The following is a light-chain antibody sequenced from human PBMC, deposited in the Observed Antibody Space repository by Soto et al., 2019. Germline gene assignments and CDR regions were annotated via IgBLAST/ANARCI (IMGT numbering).Light chain of an antibody. CDR2: DAS. CDR1: QSVSSS. CDR3: QQRSNWLWT. Sequence: EIVLTQSPATLSLSPGERATLSCRASQSVSSSLVWYQQKPGQAPRLLIYDASNRAPGIPAGFSGRGSGTDFTLTISSLEPEDFAVYYCQQRSNWLWTFGQGTKVEIK. V-gene: IGKV3-11*01. J-gene: IGKJ1*01.